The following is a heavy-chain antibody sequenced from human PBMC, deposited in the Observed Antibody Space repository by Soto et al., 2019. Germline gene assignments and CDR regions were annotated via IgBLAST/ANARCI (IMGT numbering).Heavy chain of an antibody. CDR2: IYYSGST. V-gene: IGHV4-31*03. J-gene: IGHJ5*02. Sequence: QVQMQESGPGLVKPSQTLYLTCSVSGGSIIDSGSFYWNWIRQHPGKGLEWVGYIYYSGSTDYNRSLKGRATISLDTSKNQFSLKLTSVTAADTAIYYCARGEVVASNWFDPWGQGTLVSVSS. CDR3: ARGEVVASNWFDP. CDR1: GGSIIDSGSFY. D-gene: IGHD2-15*01.